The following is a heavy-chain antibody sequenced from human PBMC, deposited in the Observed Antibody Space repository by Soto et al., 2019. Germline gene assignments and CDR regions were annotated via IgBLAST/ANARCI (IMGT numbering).Heavy chain of an antibody. CDR3: ARARFERLYFDQ. J-gene: IGHJ4*02. V-gene: IGHV3-53*01. CDR2: VYTSGRT. D-gene: IGHD1-1*01. CDR1: GFTVTNSY. Sequence: VGSLRLSCAASGFTVTNSYMAWVRQAPGKGLECVSVVYTSGRTYHADSVKGRFTVSRDISTNMFFLQMNKLSAEDMATYYCARARFERLYFDQWCRGTLVTVSS.